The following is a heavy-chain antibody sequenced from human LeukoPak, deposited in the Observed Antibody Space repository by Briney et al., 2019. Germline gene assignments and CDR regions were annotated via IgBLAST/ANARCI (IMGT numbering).Heavy chain of an antibody. CDR3: ARGLSGSDAFDI. Sequence: SETLSLTCSVSGDSLNRGSYYWNWIWQPAGKGLEWLGRISASGNTNYNPSLKSRVTISVDTSKNQFSLKLSSVTAADTAVYYCARGLSGSDAFDIWGQGTMVTVSS. V-gene: IGHV4-61*02. J-gene: IGHJ3*02. CDR1: GDSLNRGSYY. CDR2: ISASGNT. D-gene: IGHD5-12*01.